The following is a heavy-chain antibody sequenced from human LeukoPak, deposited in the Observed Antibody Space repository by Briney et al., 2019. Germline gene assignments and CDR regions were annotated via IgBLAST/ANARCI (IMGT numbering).Heavy chain of an antibody. Sequence: GGSLRLSCAASGFTFSSYAMSWVRQAPGKGLEWVSAISGSGGSTYYADSVKGRFTISRDHSKNTLYLQMNSLRADDTAVYYCAKGRPSYYYDSSGTHAFDIWGQGTMVTVSS. CDR2: ISGSGGST. J-gene: IGHJ3*02. CDR3: AKGRPSYYYDSSGTHAFDI. D-gene: IGHD3-22*01. V-gene: IGHV3-23*01. CDR1: GFTFSSYA.